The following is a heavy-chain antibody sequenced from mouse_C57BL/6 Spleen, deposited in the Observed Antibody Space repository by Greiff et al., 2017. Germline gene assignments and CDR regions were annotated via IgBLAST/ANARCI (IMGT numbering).Heavy chain of an antibody. D-gene: IGHD1-1*01. Sequence: VKLMESGPELVKPGASVKISCKASGYAFSSSWMNWVKQRPGKGLEWIGRIYPGDGDTNYNGKFKGKATLTADKSSSTAYMQLSSLTSEDSAVYFCARGITTVVASGYFDYWGQGTTLTVSS. CDR1: GYAFSSSW. V-gene: IGHV1-82*01. J-gene: IGHJ2*01. CDR2: IYPGDGDT. CDR3: ARGITTVVASGYFDY.